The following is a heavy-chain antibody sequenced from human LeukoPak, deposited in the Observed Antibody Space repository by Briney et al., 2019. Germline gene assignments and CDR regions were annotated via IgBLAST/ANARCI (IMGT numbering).Heavy chain of an antibody. CDR1: GYTFTGYY. CDR2: INPNSGGT. J-gene: IGHJ4*02. Sequence: ASVKVSCKASGYTFTGYYMHWVRQAPGQGLEWMGWINPNSGGTNYAQKLQGRVTMTTDTSTSTAYMELRSLRSDDTAVYYCARGRERIWAAAGLYYFDYWGQGTLVTVSS. CDR3: ARGRERIWAAAGLYYFDY. D-gene: IGHD6-13*01. V-gene: IGHV1-2*02.